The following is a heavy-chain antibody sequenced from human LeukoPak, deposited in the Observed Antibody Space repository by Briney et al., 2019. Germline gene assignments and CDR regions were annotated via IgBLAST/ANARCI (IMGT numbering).Heavy chain of an antibody. CDR3: VTRMSSSSLLDY. Sequence: GGSLRLSCAASGFTFSSYWMHWVRQAPGKGLVWVSRINSDGSSTSYADSVKGRFTISRDNAKNTLYLQMNSLRAEDTAVYYCVTRMSSSSLLDYWGRGTLVTVSS. CDR1: GFTFSSYW. V-gene: IGHV3-74*01. CDR2: INSDGSST. J-gene: IGHJ4*02. D-gene: IGHD6-6*01.